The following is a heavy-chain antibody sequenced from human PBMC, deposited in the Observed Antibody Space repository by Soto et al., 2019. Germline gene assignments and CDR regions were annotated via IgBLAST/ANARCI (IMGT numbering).Heavy chain of an antibody. Sequence: RASVKVSCKASGYTFTSYGISWVRQAPGQGLEWMGWISAYNGNTNYAQKLQGRVTMTTDTSTSTAYMELRSLRSDDTAVYYCARRRNPGYSYGLNDYFDYWGQGTLVTVS. CDR1: GYTFTSYG. D-gene: IGHD5-18*01. V-gene: IGHV1-18*04. CDR3: ARRRNPGYSYGLNDYFDY. CDR2: ISAYNGNT. J-gene: IGHJ4*02.